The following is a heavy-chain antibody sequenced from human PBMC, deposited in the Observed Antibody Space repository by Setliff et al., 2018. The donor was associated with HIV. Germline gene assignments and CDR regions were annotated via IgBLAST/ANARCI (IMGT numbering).Heavy chain of an antibody. CDR1: GGSISSSSYY. Sequence: PSETLSLTCTVSGGSISSSSYYWGWIRQPPGKGPEWIGSLYYRGTTHYNPSLKSRVTISTGTSNNQFSLNLTSVTAADTAVYYCARLGYSGSLVGAFDIWGQGTMVTVSS. CDR2: LYYRGTT. CDR3: ARLGYSGSLVGAFDI. D-gene: IGHD1-26*01. J-gene: IGHJ3*02. V-gene: IGHV4-39*01.